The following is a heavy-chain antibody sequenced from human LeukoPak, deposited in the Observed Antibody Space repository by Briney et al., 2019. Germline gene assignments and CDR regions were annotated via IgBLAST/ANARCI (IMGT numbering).Heavy chain of an antibody. J-gene: IGHJ4*02. CDR3: ARDRDYIFFDY. D-gene: IGHD4-11*01. Sequence: PGRSLRLSCAASGFTFSSYSMNSVRQAPGKGLEWVSSISSSSSYIYYADSVKGRFTISRDNAKNSLYLQMNSLRVEDTAFYFCARDRDYIFFDYWGQGALVTVSS. CDR2: ISSSSSYI. CDR1: GFTFSSYS. V-gene: IGHV3-21*01.